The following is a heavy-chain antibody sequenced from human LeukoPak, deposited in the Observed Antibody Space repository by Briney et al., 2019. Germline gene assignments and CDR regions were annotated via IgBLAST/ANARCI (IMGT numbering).Heavy chain of an antibody. V-gene: IGHV1-2*02. Sequence: VASVKVSCKASGYTFTGYYMHWVRQAPGQGLEWMGWINPNSGGTNYAQKFQGRVTMTRDTSISTAYMELSRLRSDDTAVYYCARRYYDILTGPRIDYWGQGTLVTVSS. CDR1: GYTFTGYY. CDR2: INPNSGGT. J-gene: IGHJ4*02. D-gene: IGHD3-9*01. CDR3: ARRYYDILTGPRIDY.